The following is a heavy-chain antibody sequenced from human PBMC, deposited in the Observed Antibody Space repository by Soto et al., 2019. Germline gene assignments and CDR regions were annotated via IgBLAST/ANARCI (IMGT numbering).Heavy chain of an antibody. J-gene: IGHJ1*01. CDR2: IHYSGST. V-gene: IGHV4-61*08. CDR3: TRGGDAYKNGH. D-gene: IGHD2-21*01. Sequence: PSVTLSLTCSANRSSIPSLDYYWSWIRQPPGKGLEWIGFIHYSGSTNYNPSLKSRVTMSVDTSKNQFSLKLTSVNAADTAVYYCTRGGDAYKNGHWGQG. CDR1: RSSIPSLDYY.